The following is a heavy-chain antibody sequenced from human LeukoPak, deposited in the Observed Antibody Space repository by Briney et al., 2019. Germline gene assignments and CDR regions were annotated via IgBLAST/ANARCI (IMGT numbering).Heavy chain of an antibody. Sequence: GGSLRLSCAASGFTFSSYEMNWVRQAPGKGLEWVSYISSSGSTIYYADSVKGRFTISRDNAKNSLYLQMNSLRAEDTAVYYCAREPRYYDHAFDPWGQGTLVTVSS. CDR1: GFTFSSYE. J-gene: IGHJ5*02. D-gene: IGHD3-22*01. CDR2: ISSSGSTI. CDR3: AREPRYYDHAFDP. V-gene: IGHV3-48*03.